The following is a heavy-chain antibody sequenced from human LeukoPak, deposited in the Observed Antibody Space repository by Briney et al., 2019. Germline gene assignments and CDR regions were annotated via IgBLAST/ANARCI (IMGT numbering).Heavy chain of an antibody. CDR1: GYSFTSYH. Sequence: GASVKVSCKTSGYSFTSYHMHWLRQAPGQGREWVGILKSSGDTTVYAQKFQGRVTVTRDTSTSTVYMELSSLSSEDTAVYYCAREDPHTYNFDFWGPGTLVTVSS. CDR2: LKSSGDTT. J-gene: IGHJ4*02. D-gene: IGHD1-1*01. V-gene: IGHV1-46*01. CDR3: AREDPHTYNFDF.